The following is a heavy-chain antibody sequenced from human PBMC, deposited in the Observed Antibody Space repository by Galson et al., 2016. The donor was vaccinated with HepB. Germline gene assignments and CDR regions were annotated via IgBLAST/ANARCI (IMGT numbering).Heavy chain of an antibody. D-gene: IGHD3-10*01. CDR2: IILIFGTA. V-gene: IGHV1-69*06. CDR1: GGTFSNYA. Sequence: SVKVSCKASGGTFSNYAISWVRQAPGQGLEWMGGIILIFGTANYAQKFQGRVTITADKSTSTAHRELSHLGSEDTAVYYCARRALEFGEPINWFDPWGQGTLVTVSS. CDR3: ARRALEFGEPINWFDP. J-gene: IGHJ5*02.